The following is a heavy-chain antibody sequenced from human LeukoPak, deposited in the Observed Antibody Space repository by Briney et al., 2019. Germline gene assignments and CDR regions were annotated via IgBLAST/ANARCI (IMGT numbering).Heavy chain of an antibody. CDR2: ISSSSSTI. D-gene: IGHD1-26*01. CDR1: GFTFSSYS. CDR3: ARDTTFEWELPRTFDY. Sequence: QSGGSLRLSCAASGFTFSSYSMNWVRQAPGKGLEWVSYISSSSSTIYYADSVKGRFTISRDNAKNSLYLQMNSLRAEDTAVYYCARDTTFEWELPRTFDYWGQGTLVTVSS. V-gene: IGHV3-48*01. J-gene: IGHJ4*02.